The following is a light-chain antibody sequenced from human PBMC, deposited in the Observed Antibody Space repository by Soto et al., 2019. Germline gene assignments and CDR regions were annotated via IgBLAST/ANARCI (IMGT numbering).Light chain of an antibody. CDR1: ISDFVVYNY. J-gene: IGLJ2*01. V-gene: IGLV2-14*01. Sequence: QSALTQPASVSGSPGQSITISCSGTISDFVVYNYVSWYQQHPGKAPKLMLYGVSKRPSGVSNRFSGSKSGNTASLTISGLQAEDEADYYCSSYTSSTTLVFGGGTKLTVL. CDR3: SSYTSSTTLV. CDR2: GVS.